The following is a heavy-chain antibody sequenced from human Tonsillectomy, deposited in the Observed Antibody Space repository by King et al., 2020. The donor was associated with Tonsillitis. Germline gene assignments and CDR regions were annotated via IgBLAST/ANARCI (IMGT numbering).Heavy chain of an antibody. CDR3: AKELPSGGGSVFDY. CDR1: GFTFSSYA. Sequence: VQLVESGGGLVQPGGSLRLSCAASGFTFSSYAMSWVRQAPGQGLEWVSAISDSRGTTYYADSVKGRFTISRDNSKSTRYLQMNSLRAEDTAVYYCAKELPSGGGSVFDYWGQGTLVPVSS. CDR2: ISDSRGTT. J-gene: IGHJ4*02. D-gene: IGHD1-26*01. V-gene: IGHV3-23*04.